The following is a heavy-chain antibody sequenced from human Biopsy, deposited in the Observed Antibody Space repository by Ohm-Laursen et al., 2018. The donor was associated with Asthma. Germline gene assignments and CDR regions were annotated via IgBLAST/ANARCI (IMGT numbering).Heavy chain of an antibody. Sequence: GTLSLTCAVYGGSFSGYYWSWIRQPPGKGLERIGEINHSGSTNYNPSLKSRVTISVDTSKNQFSLKLSSVTAADTAVYYCARAGQCSSTSCYNPGWFDPWGQGTRVTVSS. D-gene: IGHD2-2*01. V-gene: IGHV4-34*01. CDR1: GGSFSGYY. CDR3: ARAGQCSSTSCYNPGWFDP. J-gene: IGHJ5*02. CDR2: INHSGST.